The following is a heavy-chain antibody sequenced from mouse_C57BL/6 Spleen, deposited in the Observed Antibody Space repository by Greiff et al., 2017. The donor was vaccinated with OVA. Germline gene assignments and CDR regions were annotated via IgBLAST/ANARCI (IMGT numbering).Heavy chain of an antibody. D-gene: IGHD2-3*01. CDR2: IYPGDGDT. CDR1: GYAFSSSW. J-gene: IGHJ2*01. CDR3: ARSCYDGYYLYYFDY. Sequence: QVQLQQSGPELVKPGASVKISCKASGYAFSSSWMNWVKQRPGKGLEWIGRIYPGDGDTNYNGKFKGKATLTADKSSSTAYMQLSSLTSEDSAVYFCARSCYDGYYLYYFDYWGQGTTLTVSS. V-gene: IGHV1-82*01.